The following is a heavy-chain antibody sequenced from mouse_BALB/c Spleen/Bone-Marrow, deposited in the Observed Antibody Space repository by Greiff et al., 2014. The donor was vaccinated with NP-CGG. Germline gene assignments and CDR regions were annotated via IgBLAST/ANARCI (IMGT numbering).Heavy chain of an antibody. CDR3: ARRTTTVVATDY. J-gene: IGHJ2*01. CDR2: INPSNGRT. CDR1: GYTFTSYW. D-gene: IGHD1-1*01. V-gene: IGHV1S81*02. Sequence: QVQLQQSGAELVKPGASVKLSCKASGYTFTSYWMHWVKQRPGQGLEWIGEINPSNGRTNYNEKFKSKATLTVDKSSSTAYMQLSSLTSEDSAVYYCARRTTTVVATDYWGQGTTPTVSS.